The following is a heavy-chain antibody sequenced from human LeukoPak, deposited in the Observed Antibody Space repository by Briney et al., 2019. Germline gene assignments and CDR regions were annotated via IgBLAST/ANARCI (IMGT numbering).Heavy chain of an antibody. CDR1: GFTFSSYG. Sequence: QTGGSLRLSCAASGFTFSSYGMHWVRQAPGKGLEWVAVIWYDGSNKYYADSVKGRFTISRDNSKNTLYLQMSSLRAEDTAVYYCAKGGRSGYNWNYYGLMDYWGQGTLVTVSS. CDR3: AKGGRSGYNWNYYGLMDY. V-gene: IGHV3-30*02. CDR2: IWYDGSNK. J-gene: IGHJ4*02. D-gene: IGHD1-7*01.